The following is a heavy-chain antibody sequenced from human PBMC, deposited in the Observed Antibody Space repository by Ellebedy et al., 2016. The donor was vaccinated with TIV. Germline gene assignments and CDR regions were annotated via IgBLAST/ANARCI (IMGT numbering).Heavy chain of an antibody. Sequence: MPSETLSLTCAVYGGSFSGYYWSWIRQPPGKGLEWIGEINHSGSTNYNPSLKRRVTISVDTSKNQFSLRLTSVTAADTAVYYCARDEAITVRFDPWGRGTLVTVSS. J-gene: IGHJ5*02. CDR2: INHSGST. V-gene: IGHV4-34*01. CDR3: ARDEAITVRFDP. CDR1: GGSFSGYY. D-gene: IGHD3-16*01.